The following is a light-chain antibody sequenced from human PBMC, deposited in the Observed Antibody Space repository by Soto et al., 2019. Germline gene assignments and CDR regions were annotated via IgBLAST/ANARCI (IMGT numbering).Light chain of an antibody. J-gene: IGKJ2*01. CDR1: QSVSSN. CDR3: QQYNTWPYT. Sequence: EIVMTQSPATLSVSPGERATLSCRASQSVSSNLAWYQQKPGQAPRLLIYGASTRATGIPARFSGSGSGTEFTLTISRLQAEDFAVYYCQQYNTWPYTFGQGTKLEIK. V-gene: IGKV3-15*01. CDR2: GAS.